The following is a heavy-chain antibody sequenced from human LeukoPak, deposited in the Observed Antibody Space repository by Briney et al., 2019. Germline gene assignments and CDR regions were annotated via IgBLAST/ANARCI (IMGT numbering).Heavy chain of an antibody. Sequence: SETLSLTRTVSGGSISSYYWSWIRQPPGKGLEWIGYIYYSGSTNYNPSLKSRVTISVDKSKNQFSLKLSSVTAADTAVYYCTRGSYYFDYWGQGTLVTVSS. D-gene: IGHD1-26*01. CDR2: IYYSGST. V-gene: IGHV4-59*12. CDR3: TRGSYYFDY. CDR1: GGSISSYY. J-gene: IGHJ4*02.